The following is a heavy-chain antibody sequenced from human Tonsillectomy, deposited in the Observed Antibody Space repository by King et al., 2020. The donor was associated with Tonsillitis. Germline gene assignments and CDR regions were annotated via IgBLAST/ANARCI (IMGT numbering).Heavy chain of an antibody. Sequence: VQLQESGPGLVKPSETLSLTCTVSGGSISSYYWSWIRQPPGKGLKWIGYIYYSGSTNYNPSLKSRVTMSVDTSKSKFSLKLSSVTAADTAVYYCAREISLADAFDIWGQGTMVTVSS. CDR1: GGSISSYY. V-gene: IGHV4-59*01. D-gene: IGHD1-1*01. CDR3: AREISLADAFDI. CDR2: IYYSGST. J-gene: IGHJ3*02.